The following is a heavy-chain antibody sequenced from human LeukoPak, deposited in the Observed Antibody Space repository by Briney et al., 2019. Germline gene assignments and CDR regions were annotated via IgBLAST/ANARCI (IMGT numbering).Heavy chain of an antibody. CDR2: ISYDGGNK. D-gene: IGHD3-22*01. J-gene: IGHJ1*01. CDR1: GFTFCCYG. Sequence: GGSLTLFYAASGFTFCCYGMHCVRQAPGKGLEWVAVISYDGGNKYYADSVKGRFTISRDNSKNTLYLQMNSLRAEDTAVYYCAKSRDSSGHYCAVYFLHWGQGTLFTVSS. CDR3: AKSRDSSGHYCAVYFLH. V-gene: IGHV3-30*18.